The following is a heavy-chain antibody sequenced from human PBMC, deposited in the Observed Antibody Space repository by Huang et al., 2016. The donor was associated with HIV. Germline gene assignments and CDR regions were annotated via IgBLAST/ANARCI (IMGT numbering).Heavy chain of an antibody. D-gene: IGHD3-10*01. J-gene: IGHJ3*02. CDR3: ARFGSYYYGSGSYLDAFDI. CDR2: ITRSSGSI. CDR1: GLTFSTYN. Sequence: EVQLMESGGGLVQPGGSLRLSCAASGLTFSTYNMNWVRQAPGKGLDWGSYITRSSGSIYYADSVKGRFTISRDNAKNSLYLQMNSLRAEDTAVYYCARFGSYYYGSGSYLDAFDIWGQGTMVTVSS. V-gene: IGHV3-48*01.